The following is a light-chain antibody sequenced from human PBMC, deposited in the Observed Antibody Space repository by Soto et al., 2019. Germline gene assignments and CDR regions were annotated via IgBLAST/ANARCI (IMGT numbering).Light chain of an antibody. CDR1: QSVSSN. V-gene: IGKV3-15*01. CDR3: QQYNNWTPLT. CDR2: GAS. J-gene: IGKJ4*01. Sequence: EIVMTQSPATLSVSPGERATLSCRASQSVSSNLALYQQKPGQAPRLLSYGASTRATDIPAGFSGSGAGTQFTLTISSLQSEDFAVYYCQQYNNWTPLTFGGGTKVEMK.